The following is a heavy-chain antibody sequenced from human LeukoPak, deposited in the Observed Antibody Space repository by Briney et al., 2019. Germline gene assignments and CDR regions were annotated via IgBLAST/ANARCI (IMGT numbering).Heavy chain of an antibody. CDR1: GFTFSSYS. Sequence: GGSLRLSCAASGFTFSSYSMNWVRQAPGKGLEWVSSISSSSSYIYYADSVKGRFTISRDNAKNSLYLQMNSLRAEDTAVYYCARDSQFTAMAQFDYWGQGTLVTVSS. D-gene: IGHD5-18*01. CDR2: ISSSSSYI. J-gene: IGHJ4*02. V-gene: IGHV3-21*01. CDR3: ARDSQFTAMAQFDY.